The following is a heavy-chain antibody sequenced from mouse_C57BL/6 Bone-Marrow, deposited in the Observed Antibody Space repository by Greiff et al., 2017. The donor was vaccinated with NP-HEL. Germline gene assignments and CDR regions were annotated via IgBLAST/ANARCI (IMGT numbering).Heavy chain of an antibody. Sequence: VQLQQSGPGLVQPSQSLSITCTVSGFSLTSYGVHWVRQSPGKGLEWLGVIWSGGSTDYNAAFISSLSISKDNSKSQVVFKMNSLQADDTAIYYCARNEAYFFGDYAMDYWGQGTSVTVSS. D-gene: IGHD2-10*01. CDR2: IWSGGST. CDR1: GFSLTSYG. V-gene: IGHV2-2*01. J-gene: IGHJ4*01. CDR3: ARNEAYFFGDYAMDY.